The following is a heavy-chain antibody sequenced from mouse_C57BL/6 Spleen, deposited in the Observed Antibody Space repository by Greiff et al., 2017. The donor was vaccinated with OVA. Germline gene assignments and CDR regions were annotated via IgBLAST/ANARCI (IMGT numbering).Heavy chain of an antibody. J-gene: IGHJ3*01. D-gene: IGHD3-2*02. CDR1: GYSITSGYY. CDR3: ARESSGYVGAY. Sequence: EVKLMESGPGLVKPSQSLSLTCSVTGYSITSGYYWNWIRQFPGNKLEWMGYISYDGSNNYNPSLKNRISITRDTSKNQFFLKLNSVTTEDTATYYCARESSGYVGAYWGQGTLVTVSA. V-gene: IGHV3-6*01. CDR2: ISYDGSN.